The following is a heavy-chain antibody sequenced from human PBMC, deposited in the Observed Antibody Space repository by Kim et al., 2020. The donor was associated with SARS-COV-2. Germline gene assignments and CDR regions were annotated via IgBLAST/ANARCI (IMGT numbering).Heavy chain of an antibody. D-gene: IGHD1-26*01. Sequence: ADSVKGQFTISRDNSKNTLYLQMNSLRAEDTAVYYCAKEQIGSYPSAVDHWGQGTLVTVSS. V-gene: IGHV3-30*02. J-gene: IGHJ4*02. CDR3: AKEQIGSYPSAVDH.